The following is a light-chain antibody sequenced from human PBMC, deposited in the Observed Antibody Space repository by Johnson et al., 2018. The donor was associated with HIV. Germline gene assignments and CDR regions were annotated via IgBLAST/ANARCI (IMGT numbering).Light chain of an antibody. Sequence: QSVLTQPPSVSAAPGQKVTISCSGSSSNIGNNYVSWYQQFSGTAPKLLIYEHNKRPSGIPDRFSGSKSGTSATLGITGLQTGDEADYYCGTWDNSLGVFYVFGTGTKVTVL. J-gene: IGLJ1*01. CDR1: SSNIGNNY. CDR2: EHN. V-gene: IGLV1-51*02. CDR3: GTWDNSLGVFYV.